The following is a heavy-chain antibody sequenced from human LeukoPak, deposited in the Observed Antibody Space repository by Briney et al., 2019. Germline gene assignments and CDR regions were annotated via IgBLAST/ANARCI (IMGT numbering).Heavy chain of an antibody. V-gene: IGHV3-33*01. CDR3: ARSFGVVIPAYFDY. Sequence: GRSLRLSCAASGFTFSSYGMHWVRQAPGKGLEWVAVIWYDGSNKYYADSVKGRFTISRDNSKNTLYLQMNSLRAEDTAVYYCARSFGVVIPAYFDYWAREPWSPSPQ. J-gene: IGHJ4*02. CDR2: IWYDGSNK. CDR1: GFTFSSYG. D-gene: IGHD3-3*01.